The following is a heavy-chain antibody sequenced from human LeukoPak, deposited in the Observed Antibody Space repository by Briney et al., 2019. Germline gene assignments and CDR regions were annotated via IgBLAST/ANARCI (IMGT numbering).Heavy chain of an antibody. V-gene: IGHV4-61*02. CDR1: GGSISSGSYY. CDR2: IYTSGST. CDR3: ARAPIRYDSSGYSFDY. J-gene: IGHJ4*02. D-gene: IGHD3-22*01. Sequence: SETLSLTCTVSGGSISSGSYYWSWIRQPAGKGLEWIGRIYTSGSTNYNPSLKSRVTISVDTSKNQFSLKLSSVTAADTAVYYCARAPIRYDSSGYSFDYWGQGTLVTVSS.